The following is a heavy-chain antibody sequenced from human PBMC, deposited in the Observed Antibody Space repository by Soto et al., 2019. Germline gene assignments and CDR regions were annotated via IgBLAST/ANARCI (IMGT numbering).Heavy chain of an antibody. CDR3: TRHHPHHYDSSGYFDY. Sequence: SETLSLTCTVSDGSISTSSYYWGWIRQSPGKGLEWIGTIFYTGRTYYNPSLESRVTLSVDTSKNQFSLHLTSVTAADTAVYYCTRHHPHHYDSSGYFDYWGQGTQVTVSS. V-gene: IGHV4-39*01. D-gene: IGHD3-22*01. J-gene: IGHJ4*02. CDR2: IFYTGRT. CDR1: DGSISTSSYY.